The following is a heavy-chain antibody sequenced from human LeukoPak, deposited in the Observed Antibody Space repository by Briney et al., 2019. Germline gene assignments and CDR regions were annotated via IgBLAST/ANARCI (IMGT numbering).Heavy chain of an antibody. CDR2: ISGSGGST. CDR3: AKDRYSSSWYWFDP. CDR1: GFTFSSYA. Sequence: GGSLRLSCAASGFTFSSYAMSWVRQAPGKGLEWVSAISGSGGSTYYADSVKGRFTISRDNSKNTLYLQMNSLRAEVTAVYYCAKDRYSSSWYWFDPWDQGTLVTVSS. V-gene: IGHV3-23*01. D-gene: IGHD6-13*01. J-gene: IGHJ5*02.